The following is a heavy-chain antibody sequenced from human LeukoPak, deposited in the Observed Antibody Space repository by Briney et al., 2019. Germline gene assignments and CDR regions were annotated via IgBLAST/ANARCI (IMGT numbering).Heavy chain of an antibody. V-gene: IGHV1-2*06. J-gene: IGHJ5*02. CDR1: GYTFIGYY. CDR3: ARDLTGGIAAAGDWFDR. D-gene: IGHD6-13*01. CDR2: INPHSGDT. Sequence: GASVKVSCKASGYTFIGYYIHWVRQAPGQGLEWMGRINPHSGDTNYVRKFLGRVSMTRDTSISTAYLEVSSLRPDDTAMYYCARDLTGGIAAAGDWFDRWGQGTLVTVSS.